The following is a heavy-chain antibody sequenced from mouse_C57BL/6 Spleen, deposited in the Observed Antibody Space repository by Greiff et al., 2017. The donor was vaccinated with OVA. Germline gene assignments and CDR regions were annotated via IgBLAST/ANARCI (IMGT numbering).Heavy chain of an antibody. J-gene: IGHJ1*03. CDR3: SRGGYYGSSHWYFGV. V-gene: IGHV1-81*01. Sequence: QVQLQQSGAELARPGASVKLSCKASGYTFTSYGISWVKQRTGQGLEWIGEIYPRSGNTYYNEKFKGKATLTADKSSSTAYMELRSLTSEDSAVYFCSRGGYYGSSHWYFGVWGTGTTVTVSS. D-gene: IGHD1-1*01. CDR2: IYPRSGNT. CDR1: GYTFTSYG.